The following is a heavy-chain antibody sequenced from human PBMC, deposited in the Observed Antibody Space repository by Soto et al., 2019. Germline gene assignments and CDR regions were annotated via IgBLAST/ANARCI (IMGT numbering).Heavy chain of an antibody. CDR2: MYYTGVT. Sequence: KPSETLSLTCSVSGGSVRSVNHFWNWIRQPPGRGLEWLGYMYYTGVTNYNPSLKSRVSMSVDTSKNQFSLKLTSLTAADTAVYYCARGGEPLGYYGLDVWGQGTTVTVSS. CDR1: GGSVRSVNHF. V-gene: IGHV4-61*01. CDR3: ARGGEPLGYYGLDV. J-gene: IGHJ6*02. D-gene: IGHD3-10*01.